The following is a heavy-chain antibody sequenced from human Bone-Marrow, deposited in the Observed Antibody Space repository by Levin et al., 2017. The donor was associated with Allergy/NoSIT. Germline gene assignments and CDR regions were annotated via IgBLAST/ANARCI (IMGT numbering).Heavy chain of an antibody. V-gene: IGHV3-74*01. CDR1: GFTFSSYW. D-gene: IGHD1-26*01. Sequence: GESLKISCAASGFTFSSYWMYWIRQIPGKGLEWVSRIHPDGITAHYEGSVKGRFTISRDNAKNTLYLQMDSLRAEDTAVYYCVCPHWINLVGPNFWGQGTLVTVSS. CDR2: IHPDGITA. CDR3: VCPHWINLVGPNF. J-gene: IGHJ4*02.